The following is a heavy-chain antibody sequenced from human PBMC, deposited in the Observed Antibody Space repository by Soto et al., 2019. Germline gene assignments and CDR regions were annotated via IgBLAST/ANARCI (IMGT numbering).Heavy chain of an antibody. V-gene: IGHV4-59*02. D-gene: IGHD2-2*01. J-gene: IGHJ5*02. CDR1: GDSVNSYY. Sequence: QVQLQESGPGLVKPSETLSLTCTVSGDSVNSYYWSWIRQPPGKGLEWIGYVYYSGITNYNPSLRSRLTLSVDTSKNQVSLKLSSVTAADTAVYFCARYCSTASCWYLSPMKAWFDPWGQGTLVTVSS. CDR2: VYYSGIT. CDR3: ARYCSTASCWYLSPMKAWFDP.